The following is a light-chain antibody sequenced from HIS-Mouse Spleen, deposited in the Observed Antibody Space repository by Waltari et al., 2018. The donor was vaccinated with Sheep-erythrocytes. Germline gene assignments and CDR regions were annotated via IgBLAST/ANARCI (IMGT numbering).Light chain of an antibody. V-gene: IGLV3-16*01. Sequence: SYELTQPPSVSVSLGQMARITCSGEAFPKKDAYWYQQKPGQFPVLVIYKDSERPSGIPERFSGSSSGTIVTLTISGVQAEDEADYYCLSADSSGTYGVFGGGTKLTVL. CDR2: KDS. J-gene: IGLJ3*02. CDR3: LSADSSGTYGV. CDR1: AFPKKD.